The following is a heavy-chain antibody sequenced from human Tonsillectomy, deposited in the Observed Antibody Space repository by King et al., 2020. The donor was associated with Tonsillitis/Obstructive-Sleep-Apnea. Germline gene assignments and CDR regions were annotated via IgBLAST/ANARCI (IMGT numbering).Heavy chain of an antibody. V-gene: IGHV3-21*01. CDR1: GFTFSSYS. CDR2: ISSSSSYI. J-gene: IGHJ4*02. CDR3: ARERVVGMGAGLDY. Sequence: VQLVESGGGLVKPGGSLRLSCAASGFTFSSYSMNWVRQAPGKGLEWVSSISSSSSYIYYADSVKDRFTISRDNAKNSLYLQMNSLRAEDTAVYYCARERVVGMGAGLDYWGQGTLVTVSS. D-gene: IGHD1-26*01.